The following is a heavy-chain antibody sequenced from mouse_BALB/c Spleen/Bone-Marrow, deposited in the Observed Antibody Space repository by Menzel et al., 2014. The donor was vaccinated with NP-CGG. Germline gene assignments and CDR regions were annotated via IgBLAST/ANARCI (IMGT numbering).Heavy chain of an antibody. D-gene: IGHD1-1*01. CDR2: IRLKSNNYAT. CDR3: TRQPYYGYFDY. J-gene: IGHJ2*01. V-gene: IGHV6-6*02. CDR1: GFTFXNYW. Sequence: EVKVEESGGGLVQPGGSMKLSCVASGFTFXNYWMNWVRQSPEKGLEWVAEIRLKSNNYATHYAESVKGRFTISRDDSKSSVYLQMNNLRAEDTGIYYCTRQPYYGYFDYWGQGTTLTVSS.